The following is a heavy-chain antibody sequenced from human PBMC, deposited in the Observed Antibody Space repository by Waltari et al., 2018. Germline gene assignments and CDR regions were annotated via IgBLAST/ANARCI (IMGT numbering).Heavy chain of an antibody. CDR2: IRSELSGGKT. CDR1: GFTFADIS. V-gene: IGHV3-49*03. D-gene: IGHD2-2*01. CDR3: TGYRGGIVVAPAAIPFDF. Sequence: EVQLVESGGGLVQPGRSLRLYCITSGFTFADISMSCFRQAPGQGLEWVSFIRSELSGGKTEYAASVRGRFTISRDDSRGIAYLQMNSLQTEDTGVYYCTGYRGGIVVAPAAIPFDFWGQGTLVTVSS. J-gene: IGHJ4*02.